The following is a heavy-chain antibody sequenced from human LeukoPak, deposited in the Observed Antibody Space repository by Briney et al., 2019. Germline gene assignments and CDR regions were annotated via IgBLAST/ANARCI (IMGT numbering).Heavy chain of an antibody. V-gene: IGHV3-66*01. CDR1: GFTVSRNY. Sequence: GGSLRLSCAASGFTVSRNYMSWVRQAPGKGLEWVSAIDSGGITYYADSVKGRFTISRDNSKNTLYLQMNSLRAEDTAVYYCARDRDGMDVWGQGTSVTVSS. CDR2: IDSGGIT. J-gene: IGHJ6*02. CDR3: ARDRDGMDV.